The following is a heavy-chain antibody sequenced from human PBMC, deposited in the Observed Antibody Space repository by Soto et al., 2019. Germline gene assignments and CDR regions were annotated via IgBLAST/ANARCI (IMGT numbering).Heavy chain of an antibody. CDR3: AKGYCSGGSCYIDY. CDR1: GFTFDDYA. D-gene: IGHD2-15*01. V-gene: IGHV3-9*01. Sequence: EVQLVESGGGLVQPGRSLRLSCAASGFTFDDYAMHWVRQAPGKGLEWVSGISWNSGSIGYADSVKGRFTISRDNAKNSLYLQMNSLRAEDTALYYCAKGYCSGGSCYIDYWVQGTLVTVSS. J-gene: IGHJ4*02. CDR2: ISWNSGSI.